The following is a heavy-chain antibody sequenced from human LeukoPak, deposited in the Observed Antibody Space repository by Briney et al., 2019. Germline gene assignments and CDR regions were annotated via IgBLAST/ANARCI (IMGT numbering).Heavy chain of an antibody. D-gene: IGHD6-19*01. Sequence: TGGSLRLSCAASGFTFSSHWMHWVRQVPGKGLVWVSRINEDGSDVIYADSVKGRFTVSRDNAKNMVYLQMNSLRAEDTAVYYCARGGYSSGWNWFGPWGQGTLVTVSS. J-gene: IGHJ5*02. CDR3: ARGGYSSGWNWFGP. V-gene: IGHV3-74*01. CDR2: INEDGSDV. CDR1: GFTFSSHW.